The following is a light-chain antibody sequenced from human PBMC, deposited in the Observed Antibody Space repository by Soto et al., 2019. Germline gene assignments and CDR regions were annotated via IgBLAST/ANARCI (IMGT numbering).Light chain of an antibody. Sequence: EIVLTQSPGTLSLSPGERATLSCRASQRVSSNYLAWYQQKPGQAPRLLIYGASSRATGIPDRFSGSGSGTDFTLTISRLEPEDFAVYYCQQYGTSGTFGGGTKVDIK. CDR1: QRVSSNY. CDR3: QQYGTSGT. CDR2: GAS. J-gene: IGKJ4*01. V-gene: IGKV3-20*01.